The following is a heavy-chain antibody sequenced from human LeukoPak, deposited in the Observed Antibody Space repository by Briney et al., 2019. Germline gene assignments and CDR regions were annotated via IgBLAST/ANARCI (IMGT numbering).Heavy chain of an antibody. Sequence: KTSETLSLTCAVSGYSISSGYYWGWIRQPPGKGLEWIGSIYHSGSTYYNPSLKSRVTISVDTSKNQFSLKLSSVTAADTAVYYCARHAIVPAAIAWFDRWGQGTLVTVSS. CDR3: ARHAIVPAAIAWFDR. D-gene: IGHD2-2*01. CDR2: IYHSGST. J-gene: IGHJ5*02. V-gene: IGHV4-38-2*01. CDR1: GYSISSGYY.